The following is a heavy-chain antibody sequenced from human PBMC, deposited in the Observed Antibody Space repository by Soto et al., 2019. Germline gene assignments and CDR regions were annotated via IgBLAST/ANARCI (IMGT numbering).Heavy chain of an antibody. CDR2: ISASGGST. CDR3: AKERAAFGLGMDV. J-gene: IGHJ6*02. Sequence: GGSLRLSCAASGFTFSSYAMSWVRQAPGKGLEWVSGISASGGSTYYADSVKGRFTISRDNSKNTLYLQMNSLRAEDTAIYYCAKERAAFGLGMDVWGQGTTVTVSS. V-gene: IGHV3-23*01. D-gene: IGHD2-15*01. CDR1: GFTFSSYA.